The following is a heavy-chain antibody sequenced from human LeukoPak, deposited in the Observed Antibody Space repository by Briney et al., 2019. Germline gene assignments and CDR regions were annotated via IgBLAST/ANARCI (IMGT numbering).Heavy chain of an antibody. CDR3: AKEGGASRFDY. D-gene: IGHD5-12*01. CDR1: RFTFSSYS. J-gene: IGHJ4*02. Sequence: GGSLRLSCAASRFTFSSYSMNWVRQAPGKGLEWVSSISSSSSYIYYADSVKGRFTISRDNSKNTLYLQMNSLRAEDTAVYYCAKEGGASRFDYWGQGTLVTVSS. CDR2: ISSSSSYI. V-gene: IGHV3-21*01.